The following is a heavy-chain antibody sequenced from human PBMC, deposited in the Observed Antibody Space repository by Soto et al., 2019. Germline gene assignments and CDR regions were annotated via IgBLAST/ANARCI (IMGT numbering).Heavy chain of an antibody. CDR3: ARGSEQKVVPAAIRYYYYGMDV. V-gene: IGHV4-34*01. Sequence: SETLSLTCAVYGGSFSGYYWSWIRQPPGKGLEWIGEINHSGSTNYNPSLKSRVTISVDTSKNQFSLKLSSVTAADTAVYYRARGSEQKVVPAAIRYYYYGMDVWGQGTTVTVSS. CDR1: GGSFSGYY. CDR2: INHSGST. D-gene: IGHD2-2*01. J-gene: IGHJ6*02.